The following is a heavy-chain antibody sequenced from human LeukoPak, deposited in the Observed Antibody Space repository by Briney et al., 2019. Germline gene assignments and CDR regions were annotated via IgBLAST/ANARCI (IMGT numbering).Heavy chain of an antibody. V-gene: IGHV1-2*02. CDR1: GYTFTGYY. J-gene: IGHJ5*02. CDR2: INPNSGGT. Sequence: GASVKVSCKASGYTFTGYYLHWVRQAPGQGLEWMGWINPNSGGTNYAQKFQGRVTMTRDTSISTAYMELSSLRSDDTAVYYCVRKGVTFGGVITYNWFDPWGQGTLVTVSS. D-gene: IGHD3-16*02. CDR3: VRKGVTFGGVITYNWFDP.